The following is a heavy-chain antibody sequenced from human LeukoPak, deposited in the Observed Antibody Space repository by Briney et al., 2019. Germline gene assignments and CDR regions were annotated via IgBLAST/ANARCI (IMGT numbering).Heavy chain of an antibody. V-gene: IGHV3-66*01. CDR2: IFSGHTT. Sequence: GGSLRLSCAASGFTVSSSYMNWVRQAPGKGLEWVSIIFSGHTTYYADSVKGRFTLSRDNSKNTVYPQMNSLRAEDTAVYYCAKDPLGAPGNYWGRGTLVTVSS. CDR1: GFTVSSSY. J-gene: IGHJ4*02. D-gene: IGHD3-3*01. CDR3: AKDPLGAPGNY.